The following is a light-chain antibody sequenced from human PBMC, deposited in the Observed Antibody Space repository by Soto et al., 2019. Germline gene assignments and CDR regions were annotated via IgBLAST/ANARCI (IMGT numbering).Light chain of an antibody. CDR2: AVS. Sequence: QSALTQPASVSGSPGQSITISCTGTSSDVGDNNYVSWYQQQPGKAPKLMIYAVSNRPSGVSNRFSGSKSGNTASLTISGLQAEDEADYYCSSYTTSSTVIFGGGTKVTVL. CDR1: SSDVGDNNY. CDR3: SSYTTSSTVI. V-gene: IGLV2-14*03. J-gene: IGLJ2*01.